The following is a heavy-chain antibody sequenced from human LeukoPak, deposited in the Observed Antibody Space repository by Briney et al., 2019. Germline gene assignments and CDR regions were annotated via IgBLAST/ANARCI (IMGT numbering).Heavy chain of an antibody. CDR2: INPNSGVT. J-gene: IGHJ5*02. CDR1: GYTFTAYY. CDR3: ARGENIVLMVYASYNWFDP. Sequence: ASVKVSCKASGYTFTAYYMHWVRQAPGQGLEWMGWINPNSGVTNYAQNFQGRVTMTRDTSISTAYMELSRLRSDDTAVYYCARGENIVLMVYASYNWFDPWGQGTLVTVSS. D-gene: IGHD2-8*01. V-gene: IGHV1-2*02.